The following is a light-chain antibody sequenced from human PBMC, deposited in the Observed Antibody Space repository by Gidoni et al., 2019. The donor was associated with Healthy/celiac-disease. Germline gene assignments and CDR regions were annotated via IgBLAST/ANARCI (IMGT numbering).Light chain of an antibody. CDR1: VLAKKY. J-gene: IGLJ2*01. CDR3: YSAADNNLRV. CDR2: NDS. Sequence: SYELTQPSSVSVSPGQTARITCSGDVLAKKYARWFQQKPGQAPVLVIYNDSERPSGIPERFSGSSSGTTVTLTISGAQVEDEADYYCYSAADNNLRVFGGGTKLTVL. V-gene: IGLV3-27*01.